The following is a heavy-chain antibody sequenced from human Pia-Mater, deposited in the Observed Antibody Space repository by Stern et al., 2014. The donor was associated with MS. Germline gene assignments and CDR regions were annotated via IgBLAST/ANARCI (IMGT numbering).Heavy chain of an antibody. D-gene: IGHD1-26*01. CDR2: IIPIFGTA. CDR1: GGTFSSYA. V-gene: IGHV1-69*06. CDR3: ARRGMGATTKYGMDV. Sequence: VPLVGSGAEVKKPGSSVKVSCTASGGTFSSYAISWVRQAPGQGLEWMGGIIPIFGTANYAQKFQGRVTITADKSTSTAYMELSSLRSEDTAVYYCARRGMGATTKYGMDVWGQGTTVTVSS. J-gene: IGHJ6*02.